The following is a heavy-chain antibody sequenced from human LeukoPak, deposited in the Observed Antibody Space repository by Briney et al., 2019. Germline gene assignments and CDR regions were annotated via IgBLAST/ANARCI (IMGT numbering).Heavy chain of an antibody. V-gene: IGHV1-2*02. J-gene: IGHJ6*02. Sequence: ASVKVSCKTSGYTFTGYYLHWVRQAPGQGLEWMGWIRPNSGGTKNAQKFQGRVTVTRDTSISTAYMELNRLTSDDTAVYYCATYSNSTLQYYYGLDVWGQGTTVTVSS. CDR2: IRPNSGGT. CDR1: GYTFTGYY. CDR3: ATYSNSTLQYYYGLDV. D-gene: IGHD6-6*01.